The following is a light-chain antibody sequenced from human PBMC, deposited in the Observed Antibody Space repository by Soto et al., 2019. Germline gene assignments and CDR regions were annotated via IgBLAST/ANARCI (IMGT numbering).Light chain of an antibody. Sequence: EIVLTQSPATLSLSPGERATLYCGASRSVSNSYLAWYQQKPGLAPRLLIYDASSRATGIPDRFSGSGSGTDFTLTISRLEPEDFAVYYCQQYGSSPLTFGGGTKVEIK. CDR2: DAS. V-gene: IGKV3D-20*01. J-gene: IGKJ4*01. CDR3: QQYGSSPLT. CDR1: RSVSNSY.